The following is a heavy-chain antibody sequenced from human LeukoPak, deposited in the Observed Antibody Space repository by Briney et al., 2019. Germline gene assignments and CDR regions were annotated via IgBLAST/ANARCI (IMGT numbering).Heavy chain of an antibody. CDR1: GFTFSTFA. CDR2: IFPSGGEI. D-gene: IGHD6-13*01. Sequence: GGSLRLSCAASGFTFSTFAMIWVRQPPGKGLEWVSSIFPSGGEIHYADSVKGRFTISRDNSKNTLYLQMNSLRAEDTAVYYCARESSSPYNMDVWGKGTTVTVSS. CDR3: ARESSSPYNMDV. V-gene: IGHV3-23*01. J-gene: IGHJ6*03.